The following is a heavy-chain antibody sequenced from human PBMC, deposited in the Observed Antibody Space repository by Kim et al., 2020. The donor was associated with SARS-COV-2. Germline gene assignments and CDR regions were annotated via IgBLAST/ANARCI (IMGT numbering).Heavy chain of an antibody. CDR2: ISYDGSNK. J-gene: IGHJ4*02. V-gene: IGHV3-30-3*01. CDR1: GFTFSSYA. Sequence: GGSLRLSCAASGFTFSSYAMHWVRQAPGKGLEWVAVISYDGSNKYYADSVKGRFTISRDNSKNTLYLQMNSLRAEDTAVYYCAREESSAAFDYWGQGTLVTVSS. CDR3: AREESSAAFDY. D-gene: IGHD6-25*01.